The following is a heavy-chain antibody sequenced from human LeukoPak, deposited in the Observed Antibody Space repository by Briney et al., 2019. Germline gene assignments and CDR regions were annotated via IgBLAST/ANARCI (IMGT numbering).Heavy chain of an antibody. Sequence: TGGSLRLSCTASGSTFSSYWMSWVRQAPGKGLEWVANIKQDGSEKDYVDSVKGRFTISRDNAKNSLYLQMNSLRAEDTAVYYCARYCGGDRYGMDVWGQGTTVTVSS. CDR2: IKQDGSEK. J-gene: IGHJ6*02. CDR3: ARYCGGDRYGMDV. CDR1: GSTFSSYW. D-gene: IGHD2-21*02. V-gene: IGHV3-7*01.